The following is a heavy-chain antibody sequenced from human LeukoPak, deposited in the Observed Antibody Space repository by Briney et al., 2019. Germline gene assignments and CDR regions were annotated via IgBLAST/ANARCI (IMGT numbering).Heavy chain of an antibody. V-gene: IGHV4-30-4*01. J-gene: IGHJ4*02. CDR3: ARGKHQLALFDY. D-gene: IGHD1-1*01. CDR2: IYFTGST. CDR1: GGSIRSGDSY. Sequence: SKTLSLTCTVSGGSIRSGDSYWGWIRQPPGKGLEWVGHIYFTGSTYYNPSLKNRVIISVDTSANQFSLRLDSVTAADTAVYYCARGKHQLALFDYWGQGTLATVSS.